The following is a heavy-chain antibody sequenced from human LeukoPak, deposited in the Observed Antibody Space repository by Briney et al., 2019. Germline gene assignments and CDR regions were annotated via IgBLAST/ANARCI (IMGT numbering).Heavy chain of an antibody. CDR3: ARGKVITMVRGTLVDY. J-gene: IGHJ4*02. CDR1: GYSFTSYA. V-gene: IGHV1-2*06. D-gene: IGHD3-10*01. Sequence: GESLKISCKGSGYSFTSYAISWVRQAPGQGLEWMGRINPNSGGTNYAQKFQGRVTMTRDTSISTAYMELSRLRSDDTAVYCCARGKVITMVRGTLVDYWGQGTLVTVSS. CDR2: INPNSGGT.